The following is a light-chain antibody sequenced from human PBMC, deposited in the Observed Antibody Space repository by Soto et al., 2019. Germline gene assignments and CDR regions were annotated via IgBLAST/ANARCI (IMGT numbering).Light chain of an antibody. Sequence: DIQMTQSPSTLSASVGDRVTITCRASQSISSWLAWYQQKPGKAPKLLIYDASSLESGVPSRFSGSGSGTEFTLTINTLQPEDFAVYYCQQYYQWPSYTFGQGTKLDI. CDR1: QSISSW. CDR3: QQYYQWPSYT. V-gene: IGKV1-5*01. J-gene: IGKJ2*01. CDR2: DAS.